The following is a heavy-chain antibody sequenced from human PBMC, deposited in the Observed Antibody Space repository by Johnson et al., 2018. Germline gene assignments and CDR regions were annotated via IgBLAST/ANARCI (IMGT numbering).Heavy chain of an antibody. CDR3: ARDLESSGYSGAFDI. V-gene: IGHV1-69*01. Sequence: QVQLVQSGAEVKKXGSSVKVSCKASGGTFSSYAISWVRQAPGQGLEWMGGIIPIFGTANYVQKFQGRVTITADESTSPAYMALGSLRSGDTAGYDCARDLESSGYSGAFDIWGQGTMVTVSS. J-gene: IGHJ3*02. CDR1: GGTFSSYA. D-gene: IGHD3-22*01. CDR2: IIPIFGTA.